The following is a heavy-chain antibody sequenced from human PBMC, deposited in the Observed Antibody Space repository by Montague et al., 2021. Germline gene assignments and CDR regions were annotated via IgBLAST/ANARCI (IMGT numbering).Heavy chain of an antibody. Sequence: SLRLSCAASGFTFSDYYMSWIRQAPGKGLEWVSYISSSGTTTYYADSVKGRFTISRDNAKNSLYLQMNSLRAEDTAVYYCARGIVGTSWYETLDYWGQGTLVTVSS. V-gene: IGHV3-11*01. J-gene: IGHJ4*02. D-gene: IGHD6-13*01. CDR2: ISSSGTTT. CDR3: ARGIVGTSWYETLDY. CDR1: GFTFSDYY.